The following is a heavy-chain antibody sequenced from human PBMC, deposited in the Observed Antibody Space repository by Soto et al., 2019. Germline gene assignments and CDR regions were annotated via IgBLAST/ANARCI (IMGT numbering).Heavy chain of an antibody. CDR1: GFPFTSYW. J-gene: IGHJ5*02. CDR3: VAFYFDSGTLAS. V-gene: IGHV3-74*01. Sequence: EVQLVEAGGGLVQPGGSLRLSCAASGFPFTSYWMHWVRQAPGKGLVWVSRINSDGSTTNYADSVKGRFTISRDNVKNTVSLQMNSLRAEDTAVYYCVAFYFDSGTLASWGQGTVVTVSS. D-gene: IGHD3-10*01. CDR2: INSDGSTT.